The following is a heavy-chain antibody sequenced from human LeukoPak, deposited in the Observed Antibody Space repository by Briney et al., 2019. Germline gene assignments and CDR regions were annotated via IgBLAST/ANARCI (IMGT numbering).Heavy chain of an antibody. V-gene: IGHV3-23*01. J-gene: IGHJ4*02. D-gene: IGHD3-9*01. CDR2: ISGSGGST. CDR3: ARGNLLTGKYMVY. Sequence: GGSLRLSCAASGFTFSSYAMSWVRQAPGEGLEWISAISGSGGSTYYAASVKGRFTISRDNSKNTLYLQMNSLRAEDTAVYYCARGNLLTGKYMVYWGQGTLVTVSS. CDR1: GFTFSSYA.